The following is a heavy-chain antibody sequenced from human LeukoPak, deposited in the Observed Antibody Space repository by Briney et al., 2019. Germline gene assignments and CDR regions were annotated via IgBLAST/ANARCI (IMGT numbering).Heavy chain of an antibody. J-gene: IGHJ4*02. CDR2: IYYSGST. D-gene: IGHD6-13*01. CDR3: ARTRYALRAAGKAETCFEY. Sequence: SETLSLTCTVSGGSISSYYWSWIRQPPGKGLGWVGYIYYSGSTNYNPSLKSRVTISVDTSKNQFSLTLRAVTAADTAVYYCARTRYALRAAGKAETCFEYGGEGTVVTVSS. V-gene: IGHV4-59*01. CDR1: GGSISSYY.